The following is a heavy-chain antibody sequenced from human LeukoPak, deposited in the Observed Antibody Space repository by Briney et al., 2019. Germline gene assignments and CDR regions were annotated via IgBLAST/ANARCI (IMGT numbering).Heavy chain of an antibody. CDR1: GFTFSTYV. V-gene: IGHV3-30-3*01. J-gene: IGHJ4*02. CDR2: LSYDGSNE. Sequence: GGSLRLSCAASGFTFSTYVIHWVRQAPGKGLEWVAVLSYDGSNEYYADSVQGRFTISRDNSKNTPYLQMNSLRAEDTAVYYCARADVPVAGSSFDYWGQGTLVTVSS. D-gene: IGHD6-19*01. CDR3: ARADVPVAGSSFDY.